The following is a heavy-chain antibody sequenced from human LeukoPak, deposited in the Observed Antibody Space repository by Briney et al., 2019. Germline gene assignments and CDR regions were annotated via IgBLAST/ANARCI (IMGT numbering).Heavy chain of an antibody. J-gene: IGHJ5*02. V-gene: IGHV3-30*18. Sequence: PGGSLRLSCAASGFTFSSYCMHWVRQAPGKGLEWVAVISYDGSNKYYADCVKGRFTISRDNSKNTLYLQMNSLRAEDTAVYYCAKEAGGRPNWFDPWGQGTLVTVSS. CDR2: ISYDGSNK. CDR1: GFTFSSYC. CDR3: AKEAGGRPNWFDP. D-gene: IGHD3-16*01.